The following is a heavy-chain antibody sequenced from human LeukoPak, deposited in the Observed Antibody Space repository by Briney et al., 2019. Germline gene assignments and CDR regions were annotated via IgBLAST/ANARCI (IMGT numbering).Heavy chain of an antibody. J-gene: IGHJ5*02. D-gene: IGHD2-2*01. CDR3: ARVPSGYCSSTSCSPYNWFDP. CDR2: INAENGDT. Sequence: ASVKVSCKASGYRFTGYNIDWVRQAPGQRPEWMGRINAENGDTKYSQKFQGRVTITTDESTSTAYMELSSPRSEDTAVYYCARVPSGYCSSTSCSPYNWFDPWGQGTLVTVSS. CDR1: GYRFTGYN. V-gene: IGHV1-3*01.